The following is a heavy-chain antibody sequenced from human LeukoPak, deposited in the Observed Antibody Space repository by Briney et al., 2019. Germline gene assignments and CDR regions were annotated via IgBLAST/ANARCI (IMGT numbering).Heavy chain of an antibody. D-gene: IGHD6-6*01. J-gene: IGHJ5*02. Sequence: ASVKVSCKASGYTFTSYYMHWVRQAPGQGLEWVGIINPSGGSITYAQKFQGRVTMTRDMSTSTVYMELISLRSEDTAVYYCAKGSRIAERPTIWLDPWGQGTLVTVSS. CDR2: INPSGGSI. CDR3: AKGSRIAERPTIWLDP. V-gene: IGHV1-46*01. CDR1: GYTFTSYY.